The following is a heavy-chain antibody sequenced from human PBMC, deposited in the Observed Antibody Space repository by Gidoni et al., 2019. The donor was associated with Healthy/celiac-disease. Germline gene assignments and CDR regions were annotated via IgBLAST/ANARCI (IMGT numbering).Heavy chain of an antibody. V-gene: IGHV1-69*02. D-gene: IGHD6-13*01. CDR1: GGTFSSYT. CDR3: ARLEGSTGAIDY. J-gene: IGHJ4*02. Sequence: QVQLVQSGAEVKKPGSSGKVSCKASGGTFSSYTISWVRQAPGQGLEWMGRIIPILGIANYAQKVQGRVTITADKSTSTAYMELSSLRSEDTAVYYCARLEGSTGAIDYWGQGTLVTVSS. CDR2: IIPILGIA.